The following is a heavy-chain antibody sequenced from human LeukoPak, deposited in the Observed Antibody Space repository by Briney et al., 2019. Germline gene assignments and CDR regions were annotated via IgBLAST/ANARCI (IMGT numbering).Heavy chain of an antibody. Sequence: PGRSLRLSSAASGFTFSSYAMHWVRQAPGKGLEWVAVISYDGSNKYYADSVKGRFTISRDNSKNTLYLQMNSLRAEDTAVYYCVREDGLAYYDYVWGKYYFDYWGQGTLVTVSS. CDR1: GFTFSSYA. J-gene: IGHJ4*02. D-gene: IGHD3-16*01. CDR2: ISYDGSNK. CDR3: VREDGLAYYDYVWGKYYFDY. V-gene: IGHV3-30*04.